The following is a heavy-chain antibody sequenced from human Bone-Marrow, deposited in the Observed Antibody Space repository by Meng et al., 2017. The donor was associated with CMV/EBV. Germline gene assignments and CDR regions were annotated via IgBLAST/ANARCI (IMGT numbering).Heavy chain of an antibody. CDR1: GYTFTGYY. V-gene: IGHV1-69*05. CDR3: ARGGYGSSWPSRGYYYGMDV. Sequence: SVKVSCKASGYTFTGYYVHWVRQAPGQGLEWMGWIIPIFGTANYAQKFQGRVTITTDESASTAYMELSSLRSEDTAVYYCARGGYGSSWPSRGYYYGMDVWGQGTTVTVSS. D-gene: IGHD6-13*01. J-gene: IGHJ6*02. CDR2: IIPIFGTA.